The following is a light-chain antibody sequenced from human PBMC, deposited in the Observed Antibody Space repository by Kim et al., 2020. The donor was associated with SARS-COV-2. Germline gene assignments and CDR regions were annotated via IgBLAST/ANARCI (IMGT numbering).Light chain of an antibody. V-gene: IGKV2-30*01. Sequence: PASISCRSSQSLVYSDVNTFLTWFHQRPGQSPRRLVYKVSSRDSGVPDRFSGSGSGTDFTLKISRVEAEDVGIYYCMQCTHWPPTFGQGTKVDIK. CDR2: KVS. J-gene: IGKJ1*01. CDR3: MQCTHWPPT. CDR1: QSLVYSDVNTF.